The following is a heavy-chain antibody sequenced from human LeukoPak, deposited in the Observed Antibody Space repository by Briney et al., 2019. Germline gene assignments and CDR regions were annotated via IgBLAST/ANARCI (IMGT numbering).Heavy chain of an antibody. D-gene: IGHD3-22*01. Sequence: SETLSLTCTVSGGSISSSSYHWGWIRQPPGKGLEWIGSIYYSGSTYYNPSLKSRVTISVDTSKNQFSLKLSSVTAADTAVYYCARSSSGFDYWGQGTLVTVSS. CDR3: ARSSSGFDY. CDR2: IYYSGST. J-gene: IGHJ4*02. V-gene: IGHV4-39*01. CDR1: GGSISSSSYH.